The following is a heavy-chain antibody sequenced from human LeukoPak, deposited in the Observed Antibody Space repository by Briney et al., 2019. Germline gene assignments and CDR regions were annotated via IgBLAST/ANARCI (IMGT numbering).Heavy chain of an antibody. CDR3: GRDTHLES. CDR1: GFTFRNYT. Sequence: GSLRLSCAASGFTFRNYTMTWVRQPPGKGLEWLGNIYNSGSSNYSPSLRSRVSISVGTSKNQFSLRLRSVTAADTAVYYCGRDTHLESWGQGILVTVFS. CDR2: IYNSGSS. V-gene: IGHV4-4*08. J-gene: IGHJ4*02.